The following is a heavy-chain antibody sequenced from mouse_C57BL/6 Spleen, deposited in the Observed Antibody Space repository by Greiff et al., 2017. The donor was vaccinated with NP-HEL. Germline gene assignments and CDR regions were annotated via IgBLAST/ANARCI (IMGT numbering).Heavy chain of an antibody. J-gene: IGHJ2*01. CDR1: GFTFSDYY. V-gene: IGHV5-16*01. Sequence: EVQLVESEGGLVQPGSSMKLSCTASGFTFSDYYLAWVRQVPEKGLEWVSNINYDGSSTYYLDSLKSRFIISRDNAKIILYLQMSSLKSEDTATYYCARAYYRYFDYWGQGTTLTVST. CDR2: INYDGSST. D-gene: IGHD2-10*01. CDR3: ARAYYRYFDY.